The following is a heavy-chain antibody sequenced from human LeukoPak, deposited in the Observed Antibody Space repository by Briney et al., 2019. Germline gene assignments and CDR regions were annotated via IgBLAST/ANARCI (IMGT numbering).Heavy chain of an antibody. V-gene: IGHV1-46*01. J-gene: IGHJ4*02. CDR2: INPTGGST. D-gene: IGHD6-19*01. CDR3: ARDMGLYSSGWSVFDY. CDR1: GYTFPSYF. Sequence: ASVKVSCKASGYTFPSYFMHWVRQAPGQGLEWMGIINPTGGSTTYAQKFQGRVTMTRDTSTSTVYMELSSLRSEDTAVYYCARDMGLYSSGWSVFDYWGRGTLVTVSS.